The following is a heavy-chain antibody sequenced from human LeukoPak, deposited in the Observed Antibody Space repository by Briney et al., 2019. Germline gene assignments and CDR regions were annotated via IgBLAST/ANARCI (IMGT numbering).Heavy chain of an antibody. CDR1: GGSISSGSYY. CDR3: ARGRRVEYFDY. CDR2: IYTSGST. V-gene: IGHV4-61*02. D-gene: IGHD5-24*01. J-gene: IGHJ4*02. Sequence: PSETLSLTCTVAGGSISSGSYYWSWIRQPAGKGLEWIGRIYTSGSTNFNPSLKSRVTISVDTSKNQFSLKLSSVTATDTAVYYCARGRRVEYFDYWGQGTLVTVSS.